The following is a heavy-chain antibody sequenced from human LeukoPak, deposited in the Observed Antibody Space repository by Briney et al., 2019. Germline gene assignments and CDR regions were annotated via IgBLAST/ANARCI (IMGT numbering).Heavy chain of an antibody. D-gene: IGHD2-2*01. Sequence: GGSLRLSCAASGFTFSSYEMNWVRQAPGKGLEWVSYISSSGSTIYYADSVKGRFTISRDNAKNSLYLQMNSLRAEDTAVYYCASGVVPAAMLDYWGQGTLVTVSS. CDR2: ISSSGSTI. CDR3: ASGVVPAAMLDY. V-gene: IGHV3-48*03. J-gene: IGHJ4*02. CDR1: GFTFSSYE.